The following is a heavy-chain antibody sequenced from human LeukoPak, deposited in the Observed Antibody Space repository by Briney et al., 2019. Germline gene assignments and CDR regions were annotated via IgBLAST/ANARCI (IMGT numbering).Heavy chain of an antibody. CDR3: ARDLSIAARRWYFDL. Sequence: PSETLSLTCTVSGGSISSRAYYWTWIRQPPGKGLEWIGTIYYSGVTYYNPSLKSRVTISVDTSKNQFSLGLYSVTAADTAVYYCARDLSIAARRWYFDLWGRGTLVTVSS. J-gene: IGHJ2*01. V-gene: IGHV4-39*02. CDR1: GGSISSRAYY. CDR2: IYYSGVT. D-gene: IGHD6-6*01.